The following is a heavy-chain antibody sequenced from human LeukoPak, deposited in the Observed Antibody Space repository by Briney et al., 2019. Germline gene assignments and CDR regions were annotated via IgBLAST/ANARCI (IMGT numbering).Heavy chain of an antibody. V-gene: IGHV3-21*01. CDR2: ISSSSYI. CDR3: ARVNGQATVTTGLAFDI. D-gene: IGHD4-17*01. Sequence: KTGGSLRLSCAASGFTFSSYSMNWVRQAPGKGLEWVSSISSSSYIYYADSVKGRFTISRDNAKNSLYLQMNSLRAEDTAVYYCARVNGQATVTTGLAFDIWGQGTMVTVSS. CDR1: GFTFSSYS. J-gene: IGHJ3*02.